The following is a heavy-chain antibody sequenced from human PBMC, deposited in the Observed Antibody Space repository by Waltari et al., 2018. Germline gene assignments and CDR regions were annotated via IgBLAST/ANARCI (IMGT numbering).Heavy chain of an antibody. CDR2: ISDSGST. V-gene: IGHV4-59*01. CDR3: ARTSGAAAGKFDY. D-gene: IGHD6-13*01. Sequence: QVQLQESGPGLVKPSETLSLTCPVSGTSIRNYYWTWIRQPPGKGLEWIGYISDSGSTSYNPSLKSRVTISGDTSKNHFSLKLSSVTAADTAVYYCARTSGAAAGKFDYWGQGTLVTVSS. J-gene: IGHJ4*02. CDR1: GTSIRNYY.